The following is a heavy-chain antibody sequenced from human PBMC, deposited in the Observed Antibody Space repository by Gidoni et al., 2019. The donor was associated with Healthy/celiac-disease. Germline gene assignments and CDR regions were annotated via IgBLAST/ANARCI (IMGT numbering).Heavy chain of an antibody. Sequence: QVQLQESGPGLVKPSQTLSLTCPVSGGSLSSGGYYWSWIRQHPGKGLEWIGYIYYSGSTYYNPSLKSRVTISVDTSKNQFSLKLSSVTAADTAVYYCARGGRSYGARFDYWGQGTLVTVSS. CDR2: IYYSGST. V-gene: IGHV4-31*03. D-gene: IGHD1-26*01. CDR1: GGSLSSGGYY. J-gene: IGHJ4*02. CDR3: ARGGRSYGARFDY.